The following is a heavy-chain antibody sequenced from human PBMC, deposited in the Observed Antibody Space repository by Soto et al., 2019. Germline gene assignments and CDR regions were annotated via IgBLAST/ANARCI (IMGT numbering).Heavy chain of an antibody. J-gene: IGHJ4*02. Sequence: SETLSLTCTVSGGSISRGGYCWSWIRQHPGKGLEWIGYIYYSGSTYYNPSLKSRVTISVDTSKNQFSLKLSSVTAADTAVYYCARIVGGNPPLCDYCCQGILVTVFS. CDR3: ARIVGGNPPLCDY. V-gene: IGHV4-31*03. D-gene: IGHD6-19*01. CDR1: GGSISRGGYC. CDR2: IYYSGST.